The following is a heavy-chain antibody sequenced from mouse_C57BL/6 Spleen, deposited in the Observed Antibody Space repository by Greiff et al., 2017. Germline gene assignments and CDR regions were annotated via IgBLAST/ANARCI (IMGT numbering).Heavy chain of an antibody. Sequence: DVHLVESGGDLVKPGGSLKLSCAASGFTFSSYGMSWVRQTPDKRLEWVATISSGGSYTYYPDSVKGRFTISRDNAKNTLYLQMSSLKSEDTAMYYCARHVTTVVDFDYWGQGTTLTVSS. V-gene: IGHV5-6*01. CDR1: GFTFSSYG. CDR3: ARHVTTVVDFDY. J-gene: IGHJ2*01. D-gene: IGHD1-1*01. CDR2: ISSGGSYT.